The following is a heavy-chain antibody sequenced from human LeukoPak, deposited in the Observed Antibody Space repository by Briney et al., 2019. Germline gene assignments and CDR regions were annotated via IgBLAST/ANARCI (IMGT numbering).Heavy chain of an antibody. D-gene: IGHD3-3*01. CDR3: ARVPTYSDFWSGYTIDY. V-gene: IGHV3-48*01. CDR1: GFTFSSYS. J-gene: IGHJ4*02. Sequence: GGSLRLSCTASGFTFSSYSMNWVRQAPGKGLEWVSHISRSSTTVYYAGSVKGRFPISRDNAKNSLYLQMTSLRAEDTAVYYCARVPTYSDFWSGYTIDYWGQGTLVTVSS. CDR2: ISRSSTTV.